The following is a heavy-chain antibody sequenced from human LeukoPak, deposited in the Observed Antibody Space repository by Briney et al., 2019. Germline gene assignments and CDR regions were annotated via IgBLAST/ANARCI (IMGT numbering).Heavy chain of an antibody. D-gene: IGHD6-13*01. Sequence: GASVKVSCKASGYTFTEYYIHWLRQAPGQGLEWMGWVTPSTGDTLYAQNFRGRVTMTRDTSISTAYMQLGGLKSDDTAVYYCARDIAPSGSWWFDSWGQGTLVSVSS. CDR1: GYTFTEYY. CDR2: VTPSTGDT. V-gene: IGHV1-2*02. J-gene: IGHJ5*01. CDR3: ARDIAPSGSWWFDS.